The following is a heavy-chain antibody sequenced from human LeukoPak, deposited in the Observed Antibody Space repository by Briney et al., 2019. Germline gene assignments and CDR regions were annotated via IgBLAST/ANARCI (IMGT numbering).Heavy chain of an antibody. J-gene: IGHJ4*02. CDR1: GYTFTSYY. CDR2: IIPILGIA. CDR3: ASYPSYSSSWYYFDY. Sequence: SVKVSCKASGYTFTSYYMHWVRQAPGQGLEWMGRIIPILGIANYAQKFQGRVTITADKSTSTAYMELSSLRSEDTAVYYCASYPSYSSSWYYFDYWGQGTLVTVSS. D-gene: IGHD6-13*01. V-gene: IGHV1-69*02.